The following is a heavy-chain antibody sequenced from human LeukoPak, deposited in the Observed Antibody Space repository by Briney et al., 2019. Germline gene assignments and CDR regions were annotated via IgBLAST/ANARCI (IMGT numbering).Heavy chain of an antibody. J-gene: IGHJ2*01. Sequence: PSETLSLTCTVSGGSISSSSYFWGWVRQPPGKGLEWIGYMSYTGSTSYNPSLRSRVTISVDKSKNQFSLKLTSVTAADTAVYFCATDGYFEVWGRGTLVTVSS. D-gene: IGHD5-24*01. V-gene: IGHV4-61*05. CDR3: ATDGYFEV. CDR1: GGSISSSSYF. CDR2: MSYTGST.